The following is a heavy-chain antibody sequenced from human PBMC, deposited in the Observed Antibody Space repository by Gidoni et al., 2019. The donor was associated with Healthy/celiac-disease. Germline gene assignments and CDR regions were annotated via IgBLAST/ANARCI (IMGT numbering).Heavy chain of an antibody. D-gene: IGHD3-3*01. CDR3: AKVAQYDFWSGYYTPPYYFDY. CDR2: SSGSGGSK. Sequence: EVQLLESGGGLVQPGGSLRLSCAASGFTFSSYAMSWVRQAPGKGLEWVSASSGSGGSKDYADSVKGRFTSSRDNSKNTLYLQMNSLRAEDTAVYYCAKVAQYDFWSGYYTPPYYFDYWVQGTLVTVSS. V-gene: IGHV3-23*01. J-gene: IGHJ4*02. CDR1: GFTFSSYA.